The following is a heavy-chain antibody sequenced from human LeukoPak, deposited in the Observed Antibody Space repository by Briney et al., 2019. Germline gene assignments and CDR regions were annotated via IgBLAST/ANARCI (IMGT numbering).Heavy chain of an antibody. Sequence: SVKVSCKASGGTFSSYAISWVRQAPGQGLEWMGRIIPILGIANYAQKFQGRVTITADKSTSTAYMELSSLRSEDTAVYYCARGGYCSSTSCYAPSGADYWGQGTLVTVSS. J-gene: IGHJ4*02. D-gene: IGHD2-2*01. CDR3: ARGGYCSSTSCYAPSGADY. V-gene: IGHV1-69*04. CDR1: GGTFSSYA. CDR2: IIPILGIA.